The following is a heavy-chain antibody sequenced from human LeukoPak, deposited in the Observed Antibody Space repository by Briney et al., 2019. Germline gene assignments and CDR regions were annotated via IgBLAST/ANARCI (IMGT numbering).Heavy chain of an antibody. CDR2: ISAYNGNT. J-gene: IGHJ3*02. Sequence: GASVKVSCKASGYTFTSYGISWVRQAPGQGLEWMGWISAYNGNTNYAQKLQGRVTMIEDTSTDTAYMELSSLRSEDTAVYYCATRAIDAFDIWGQGTMVTVSS. V-gene: IGHV1-18*01. D-gene: IGHD1-26*01. CDR3: ATRAIDAFDI. CDR1: GYTFTSYG.